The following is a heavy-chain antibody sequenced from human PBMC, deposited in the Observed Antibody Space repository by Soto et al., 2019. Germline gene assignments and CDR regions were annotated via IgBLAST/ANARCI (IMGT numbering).Heavy chain of an antibody. Sequence: GGSLRLSCAASGFTFSSYGMHWVRQAPGKGLEWVAVISYDGSNKYYADSVKGRFTISRDNSKNTMYLQMNSLRAEDTAVYYCARGLYGDYGLMVFPPMDVWGKGTTVTVSS. CDR2: ISYDGSNK. D-gene: IGHD4-17*01. J-gene: IGHJ6*04. CDR1: GFTFSSYG. V-gene: IGHV3-30*03. CDR3: ARGLYGDYGLMVFPPMDV.